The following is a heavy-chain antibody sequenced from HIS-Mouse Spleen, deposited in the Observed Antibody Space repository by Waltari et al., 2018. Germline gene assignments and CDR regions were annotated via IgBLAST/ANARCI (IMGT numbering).Heavy chain of an antibody. CDR2: IYYSGST. D-gene: IGHD6-13*01. CDR3: AREIPYSSSWYDWYFDL. V-gene: IGHV4-39*07. J-gene: IGHJ2*01. Sequence: QLQLQESGPGLMKPSETLSLTCTVSGGSISSSSYYWGWIRQPPGKGLEWIGSIYYSGSTYDNPSRKSRVTISVDTSKNQFSLKLSSVTAADTAVYYCAREIPYSSSWYDWYFDLWGRGTLVTVSS. CDR1: GGSISSSSYY.